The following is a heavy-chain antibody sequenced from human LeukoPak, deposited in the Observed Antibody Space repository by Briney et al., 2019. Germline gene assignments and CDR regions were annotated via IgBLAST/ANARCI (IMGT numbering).Heavy chain of an antibody. Sequence: PAGSLTLSCSVSGVTFSGYAMRWIRQAPGKGLEYVSAISNDGGSTYYAASVKGSFTISRKNSKNTLYIQMSSLRAETTVVYYAVSGRGAKYTDGMDVWSKGTTVTVSA. CDR3: VSGRGAKYTDGMDV. D-gene: IGHD1-26*01. CDR2: ISNDGGST. CDR1: GVTFSGYA. V-gene: IGHV3-64D*06. J-gene: IGHJ6*04.